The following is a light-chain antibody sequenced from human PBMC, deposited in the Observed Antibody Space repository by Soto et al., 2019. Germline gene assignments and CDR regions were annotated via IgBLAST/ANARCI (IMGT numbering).Light chain of an antibody. CDR3: QQYDNWPPWT. CDR2: GAS. CDR1: QSVSSN. J-gene: IGKJ1*01. Sequence: EILLTQSPATLSVSPGDRATLSCRASQSVSSNVAWYQQKHGQPPRLLIYGASTRATGVPGRFSGSGSGTEFTLTISSLQSEDFAVYFCQQYDNWPPWTFGQGTKVGV. V-gene: IGKV3-15*01.